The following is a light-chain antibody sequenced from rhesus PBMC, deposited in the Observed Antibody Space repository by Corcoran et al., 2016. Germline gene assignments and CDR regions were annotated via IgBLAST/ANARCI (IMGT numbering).Light chain of an antibody. V-gene: IGKV1-28*01. CDR1: QGISSY. Sequence: DIQMTQSPSSLSASVGDTVTITCRASQGISSYLNWFQQKPRKAPKPLIYAASMLESGVPSRFSGSGSGTEFTLTISSLQPEDFAAYYCLQHNSYPLTFGGGTKVEIK. CDR2: AAS. J-gene: IGKJ4*01. CDR3: LQHNSYPLT.